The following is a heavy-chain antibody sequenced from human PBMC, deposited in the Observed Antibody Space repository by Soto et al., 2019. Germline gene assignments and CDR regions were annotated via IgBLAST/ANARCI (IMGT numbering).Heavy chain of an antibody. D-gene: IGHD3-10*01. CDR3: ARHLEAGWFGDSGPDY. J-gene: IGHJ4*02. CDR1: GGSIISRSHY. V-gene: IGHV4-39*01. CDR2: IYYSGSS. Sequence: PSETLSLTCTVSGGSIISRSHYWGWIRQPPGKGLEWIGSIYYSGSSYYSPSLKSRVTISVDTSKNQFSLKLSSVTAADTAVYYCARHLEAGWFGDSGPDYWGQGILVSVSS.